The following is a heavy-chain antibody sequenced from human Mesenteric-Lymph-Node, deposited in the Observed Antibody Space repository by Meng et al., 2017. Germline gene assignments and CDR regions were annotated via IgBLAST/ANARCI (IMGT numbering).Heavy chain of an antibody. CDR3: ARHIEGPTPGMEH. CDR1: GWSGRRDHW. V-gene: IGHV4-4*02. CDR2: IHHAWRT. J-gene: IGHJ4*02. Sequence: VPRQESGPGLVEPSDTPALTCACSGWSGRRDHWWRWVRQSPGKGLECIGEIHHAWRTQYNPSLASRVTMSIDKSRNQISLKLTSVTAADTAVYYCARHIEGPTPGMEHWGQGTLVTVSS. D-gene: IGHD1-26*01.